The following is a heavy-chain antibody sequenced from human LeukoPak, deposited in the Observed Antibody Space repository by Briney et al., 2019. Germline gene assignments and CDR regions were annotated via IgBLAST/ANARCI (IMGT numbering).Heavy chain of an antibody. Sequence: SVKVSCEASGGTFSSYAISWVRQAPGQGLEWMGGIIPIFGTANYAQKFQGRVTFTADESTRTAYMELTSLRSEDTAVYYCARGPPLFVVVPVKEYNGFDPWGQGTLVTVSS. CDR1: GGTFSSYA. J-gene: IGHJ5*02. CDR3: ARGPPLFVVVPVKEYNGFDP. D-gene: IGHD2-2*01. CDR2: IIPIFGTA. V-gene: IGHV1-69*01.